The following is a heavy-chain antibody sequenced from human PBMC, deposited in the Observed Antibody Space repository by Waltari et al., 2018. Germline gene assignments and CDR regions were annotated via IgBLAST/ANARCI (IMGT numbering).Heavy chain of an antibody. Sequence: EVRLVESGGDLVQPGASLSLSCASSGFPGSSDSMNWLRQAPGKGLEWVSVINSGGRANYTESVKGRFIVSRDNSRNTLYLQMNGLRADDTAIYYCARGHRGSRPLWGQGTLVTVAS. CDR1: GFPGSSDS. D-gene: IGHD3-10*01. J-gene: IGHJ4*02. V-gene: IGHV3-53*01. CDR3: ARGHRGSRPL. CDR2: INSGGRA.